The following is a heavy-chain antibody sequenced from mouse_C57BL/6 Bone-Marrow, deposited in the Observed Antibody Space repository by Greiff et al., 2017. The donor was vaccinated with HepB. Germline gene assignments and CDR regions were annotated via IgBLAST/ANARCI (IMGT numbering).Heavy chain of an antibody. CDR2: IHPSDSDT. V-gene: IGHV1-74*04. D-gene: IGHD1-1*01. J-gene: IGHJ2*01. CDR1: GYTFTSYW. Sequence: VKLQQPGAELVKPGASVKVSCKASGYTFTSYWMHWVKQRPGQGLEWIGRIHPSDSDTNYNQKFKGKATLTVDKSSSTAYMQLSSLTSEDSAVYYCAITVITTVVATGDYWGQGTTLTVSS. CDR3: AITVITTVVATGDY.